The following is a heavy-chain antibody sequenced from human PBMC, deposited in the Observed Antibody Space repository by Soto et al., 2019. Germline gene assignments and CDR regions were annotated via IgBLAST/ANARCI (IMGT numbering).Heavy chain of an antibody. J-gene: IGHJ4*02. CDR3: ARELNTDPSAYYSFAY. Sequence: ASGKGSCNTSGYTFTSYGLAWLRQAPGQRPEWMGWVSTNNADTNYAQKFQGRVTMTTETSTRTTYMELRSLRSDDTAVYYCARELNTDPSAYYSFAYWGQGTLVTVYS. V-gene: IGHV1-18*01. D-gene: IGHD3-22*01. CDR2: VSTNNADT. CDR1: GYTFTSYG.